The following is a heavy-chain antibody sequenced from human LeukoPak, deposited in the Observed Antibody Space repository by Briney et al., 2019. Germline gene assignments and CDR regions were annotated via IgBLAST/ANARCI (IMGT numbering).Heavy chain of an antibody. CDR2: ISSNGGST. CDR3: AREARGAADY. D-gene: IGHD3-10*01. Sequence: PGGSLRLSCAASGFTFSSYAMHWVRQAPGKGLEYVSAISSNGGSTYYANSVKGRFTISRDNSKNTLYLQMGSLRAEDMAVYYCAREARGAADYWGQGTLVTVSS. J-gene: IGHJ4*02. V-gene: IGHV3-64*01. CDR1: GFTFSSYA.